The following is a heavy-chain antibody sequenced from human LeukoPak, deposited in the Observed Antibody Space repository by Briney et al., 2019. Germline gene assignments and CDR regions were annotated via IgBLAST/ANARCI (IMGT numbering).Heavy chain of an antibody. V-gene: IGHV4-61*02. CDR2: IYTSGST. J-gene: IGHJ1*01. CDR1: GDSISSGSYY. Sequence: SETLSLTCTVSGDSISSGSYYWSWIRQPAGKGLEWIGRIYTSGSTNYNPSLKSRVTISVDTSKNQFSLKLSSVTAADTAVYYCARDNARGGSFSDYLRYFQHWGQGTLVTVSS. D-gene: IGHD4-11*01. CDR3: ARDNARGGSFSDYLRYFQH.